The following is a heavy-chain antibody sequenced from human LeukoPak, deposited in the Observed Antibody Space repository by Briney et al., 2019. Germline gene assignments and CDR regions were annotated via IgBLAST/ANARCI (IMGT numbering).Heavy chain of an antibody. V-gene: IGHV1-69*01. CDR1: GGTFSSYA. J-gene: IGHJ5*02. D-gene: IGHD2-15*01. CDR2: IISIFGTA. CDR3: ARDCSGGSCYQGGYNWFDP. Sequence: SVKVSCKASGGTFSSYAISWVRQAPGQGLEWMGGIISIFGTANYAQKFQGRVTITADESTSTAYMELSSLRSEDAAVYYCARDCSGGSCYQGGYNWFDPWGQGTLVTVSS.